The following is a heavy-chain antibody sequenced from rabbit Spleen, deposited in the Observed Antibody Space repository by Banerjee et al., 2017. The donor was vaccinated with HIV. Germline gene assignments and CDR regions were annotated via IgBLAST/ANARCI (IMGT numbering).Heavy chain of an antibody. D-gene: IGHD3-1*01. CDR1: GFSFSSSDY. CDR2: IAGSSSGFT. Sequence: QEQLEESGGDLVKPGASLTLTCTASGFSFSSSDYMCWVRQAPGKRLEWISCIAGSSSGFTYSASWAKGRFTISRTSSTTVTLQMTSLTAADTATYFCARDLASVVGWNFSLWGQGTLVTVS. CDR3: ARDLASVVGWNFSL. V-gene: IGHV1S45*01. J-gene: IGHJ4*01.